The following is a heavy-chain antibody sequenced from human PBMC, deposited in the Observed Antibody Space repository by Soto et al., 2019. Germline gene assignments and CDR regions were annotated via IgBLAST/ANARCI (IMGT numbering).Heavy chain of an antibody. V-gene: IGHV4-61*01. CDR3: ARAGYDILTGWRYYYYYMDV. CDR1: GGSVSSGSYY. Sequence: SETLSLTCTVSGGSVSSGSYYWSWIRQPPGKGLEWIGYIYYSGSTNYNPSLKSRVTISVDTSKNQFSLKLSSVTAAGTAVYYCARAGYDILTGWRYYYYYMDVWGKGTTVTVSS. D-gene: IGHD3-9*01. CDR2: IYYSGST. J-gene: IGHJ6*03.